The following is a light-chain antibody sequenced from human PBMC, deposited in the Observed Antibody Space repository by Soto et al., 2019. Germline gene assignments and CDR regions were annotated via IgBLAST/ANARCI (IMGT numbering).Light chain of an antibody. V-gene: IGKV1-5*01. CDR2: DAS. CDR3: PQDNTNPFT. Sequence: DIQMTQSPSTHPASVGDRVTITGRASQSIGIWLAWYQQKPGKAPKLLIYDASSLESGVPSRFSGSGSGREFTLTINSLQPDDFGTYYCPQDNTNPFTFRPGTKVDI. CDR1: QSIGIW. J-gene: IGKJ3*01.